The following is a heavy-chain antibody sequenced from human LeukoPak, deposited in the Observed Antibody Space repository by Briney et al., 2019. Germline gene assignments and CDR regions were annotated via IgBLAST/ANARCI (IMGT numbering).Heavy chain of an antibody. Sequence: GGSLRLSCAVSGITLSNYGMSWVRQAPGKGLEWVAGISGSGGGTNYADSVKGRFTISRDNPKNTLYLQMNSLRAEDTAVYYCAKVYDSIVVVPAAIAWGQGTLVTVSS. CDR2: ISGSGGGT. D-gene: IGHD2-2*01. V-gene: IGHV3-23*01. J-gene: IGHJ5*02. CDR1: GITLSNYG. CDR3: AKVYDSIVVVPAAIA.